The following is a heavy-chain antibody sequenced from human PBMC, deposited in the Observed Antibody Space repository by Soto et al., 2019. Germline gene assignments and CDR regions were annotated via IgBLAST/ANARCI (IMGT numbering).Heavy chain of an antibody. D-gene: IGHD2-8*01. CDR3: AIQDCTNDVCLEAAVTVGGALES. V-gene: IGHV3-74*01. Sequence: EVQLVQSGGGLAQPGKSLRLSCAASGFTFRKFWMHWVRQVPGKGPVWVSYISSDGTTTDYADSVKGGFTISRDNAKDTLYLQMDSLRAGDTAVYYCAIQDCTNDVCLEAAVTVGGALESWGQGTLVTVSS. CDR1: GFTFRKFW. CDR2: ISSDGTTT. J-gene: IGHJ1*01.